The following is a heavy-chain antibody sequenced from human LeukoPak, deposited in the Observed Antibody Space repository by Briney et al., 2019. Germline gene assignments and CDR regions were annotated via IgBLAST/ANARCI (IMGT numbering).Heavy chain of an antibody. CDR2: ISWNSGSI. V-gene: IGHV3-9*01. CDR1: GFIFSNSV. D-gene: IGHD6-13*01. Sequence: GGSLRLSCAASGFIFSNSVMSWVRQAPGKGLEWVSGISWNSGSIGYADSVKGRFTISRDNAKNSLYLQMNSLRAEDTALYYCAKDMQYSSSWYGFDAFDIWGQGTMVTVSS. J-gene: IGHJ3*02. CDR3: AKDMQYSSSWYGFDAFDI.